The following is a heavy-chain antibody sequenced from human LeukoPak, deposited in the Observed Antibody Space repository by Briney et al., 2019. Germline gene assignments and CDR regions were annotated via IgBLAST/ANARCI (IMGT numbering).Heavy chain of an antibody. CDR2: IYHSVST. D-gene: IGHD1-26*01. CDR3: ARWTTEWELPEYYFDY. Sequence: SETLSLTCTVSGYSIISGCYWGWIRQPPGKGLEWIGSIYHSVSTYYNPSLKSRVTISVDTSKNQFSLKLSSVTAADTAVYYCARWTTEWELPEYYFDYWGQGTLVTVSS. CDR1: GYSIISGCY. V-gene: IGHV4-38-2*02. J-gene: IGHJ4*02.